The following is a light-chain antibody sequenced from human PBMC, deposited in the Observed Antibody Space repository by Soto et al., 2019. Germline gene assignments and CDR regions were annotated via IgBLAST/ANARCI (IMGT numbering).Light chain of an antibody. J-gene: IGKJ2*01. CDR3: QQRSNVGGWEYT. CDR1: QSVSSY. Sequence: EIVLTQSPATLSLSPGERATLSCRASQSVSSYLAWYQQKPGQTPRLLIYDASSRATGIPARFSGSGSGTTFCLSMHSLVPVNFAVYHCQQRSNVGGWEYTFGQGTKLEIK. V-gene: IGKV3-11*01. CDR2: DAS.